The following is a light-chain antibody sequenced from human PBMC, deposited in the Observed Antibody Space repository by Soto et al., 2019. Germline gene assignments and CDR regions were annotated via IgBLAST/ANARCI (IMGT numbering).Light chain of an antibody. V-gene: IGKV3-11*01. CDR3: QPRRNWPQT. J-gene: IGKJ1*01. CDR1: QTISSY. Sequence: EILLTQSPATLSLSPGERATLSCRASQTISSYLAWYQQKPGQAPRLLIYDASNRATGIPARFSGSGSGTAFTLTISSLEPEDFAIYYCQPRRNWPQTFDQGTKVEIK. CDR2: DAS.